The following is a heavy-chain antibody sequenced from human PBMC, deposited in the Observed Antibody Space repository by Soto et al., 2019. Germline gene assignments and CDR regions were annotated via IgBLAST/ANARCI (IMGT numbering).Heavy chain of an antibody. CDR3: ARVILTPGWFDP. Sequence: QVQLVQSGAEVKKPGASVKVSWKASGYTFTSYDINWVRQATGQGLEWMGWMNPNSGNTGYAQKFQGRVTMTRNTSISTAYMELSSLRSEDTAVYYCARVILTPGWFDPWGQGTLVTVSS. D-gene: IGHD7-27*01. CDR1: GYTFTSYD. V-gene: IGHV1-8*01. J-gene: IGHJ5*02. CDR2: MNPNSGNT.